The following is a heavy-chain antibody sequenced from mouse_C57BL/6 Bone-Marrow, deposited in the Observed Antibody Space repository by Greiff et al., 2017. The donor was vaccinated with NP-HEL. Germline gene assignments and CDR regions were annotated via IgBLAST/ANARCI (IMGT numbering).Heavy chain of an antibody. Sequence: EVQLVESGADLVKPGASVKLSCTASGYTFTSYGMYWVHQTPDKSLEWVGTISRGGGYTYYPHSLKGRFTISRDNAKNTLYLQMSSLKSEDTAMYCCARHDGNYDDWGQGTTLTVSS. CDR2: ISRGGGYT. J-gene: IGHJ2*01. CDR3: ARHDGNYDD. D-gene: IGHD2-1*01. V-gene: IGHV5-6*01. CDR1: GYTFTSYG.